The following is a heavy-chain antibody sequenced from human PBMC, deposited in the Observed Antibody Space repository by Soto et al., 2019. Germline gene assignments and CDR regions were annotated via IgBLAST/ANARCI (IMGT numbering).Heavy chain of an antibody. J-gene: IGHJ6*02. CDR1: GFTFSSYA. CDR3: ARDCYCGGGPRAVYYYYGMDV. V-gene: IGHV3-30-3*01. Sequence: GGSLRLSCAASGFTFSSYAMHWVRQAPGKGLEWVAVISYDGSNKYYADSVKGRFTISRDNSKNTLYLQMNSLRAEDTAVYYCARDCYCGGGPRAVYYYYGMDVWGQGTTVTVSS. D-gene: IGHD2-21*01. CDR2: ISYDGSNK.